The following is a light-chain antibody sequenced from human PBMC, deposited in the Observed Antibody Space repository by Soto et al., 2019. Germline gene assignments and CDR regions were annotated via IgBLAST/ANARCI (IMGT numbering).Light chain of an antibody. CDR2: DVS. CDR1: SSDVGGYNF. V-gene: IGLV2-8*01. J-gene: IGLJ1*01. Sequence: QSVLTQPPSASGSPGQSVTISCTGTSSDVGGYNFVSWYQHHPGKAPKLMIYDVSKRPSGVPDRFSGSKSGNTASLTVSGLQAEDEADYYCSSYAGINFYVFGAGTKVTV. CDR3: SSYAGINFYV.